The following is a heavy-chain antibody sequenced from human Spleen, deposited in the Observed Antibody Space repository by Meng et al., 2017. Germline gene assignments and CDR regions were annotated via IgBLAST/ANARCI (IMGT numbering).Heavy chain of an antibody. CDR1: GFTFDDYA. CDR3: AKTRWTGGYFFDY. D-gene: IGHD3-22*01. V-gene: IGHV3-9*01. J-gene: IGHJ4*02. Sequence: SLKISCAASGFTFDDYAMHWVRQAPGKGLEWVSGISWNSGSIGYADSVKGRFTISRDKSNNTLYLQMNNLRGDDTAVYYCAKTRWTGGYFFDYWGQRTLVTVSS. CDR2: ISWNSGSI.